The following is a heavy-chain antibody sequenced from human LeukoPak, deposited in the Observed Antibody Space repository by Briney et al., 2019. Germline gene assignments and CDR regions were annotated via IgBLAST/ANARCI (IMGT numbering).Heavy chain of an antibody. J-gene: IGHJ4*02. V-gene: IGHV3-30*02. CDR2: IRNDGSNK. CDR3: AKNQGHSFDY. CDR1: GFTFSSYG. Sequence: GGSLRLSCAASGFTFSSYGMHWVRQAPGKGLEWVAYIRNDGSNKYYADSVKGQFTISRDNSKNTLSLQMNSLRGEDAAVYYCAKNQGHSFDYWGQGTLVTVSS.